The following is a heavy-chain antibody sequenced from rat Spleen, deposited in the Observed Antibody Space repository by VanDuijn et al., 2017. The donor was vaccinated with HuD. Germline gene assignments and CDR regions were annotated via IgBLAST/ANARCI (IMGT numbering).Heavy chain of an antibody. CDR1: GSGFNNCV. V-gene: IGHV5-31*01. Sequence: EVQLVESGGGLVKPGRSLELYCGVSGSGFNNCVMTWIRQAQGMGLGSVASVANTGVSTYYPDSVKGRFTISRDNAKSTLYLQMNSLRSEDTATYYCTTDRYPPFSYWGQGTLVTVSS. J-gene: IGHJ3*01. D-gene: IGHD1-5*01. CDR2: VANTGVST. CDR3: TTDRYPPFSY.